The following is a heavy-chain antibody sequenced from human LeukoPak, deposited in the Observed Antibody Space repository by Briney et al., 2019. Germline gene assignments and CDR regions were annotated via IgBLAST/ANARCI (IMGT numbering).Heavy chain of an antibody. Sequence: ASVKLSCKASGYTFTSYYMHWVRQAPGQGLEWMGIINPSGGTTCYAQKFQGRVIMTRDMSASKVYMELSSLRVEDTAVYYCARAFPAIGINWFDPWGQGTLVSVFS. J-gene: IGHJ5*02. CDR2: INPSGGTT. CDR1: GYTFTSYY. CDR3: ARAFPAIGINWFDP. D-gene: IGHD6-25*01. V-gene: IGHV1-46*01.